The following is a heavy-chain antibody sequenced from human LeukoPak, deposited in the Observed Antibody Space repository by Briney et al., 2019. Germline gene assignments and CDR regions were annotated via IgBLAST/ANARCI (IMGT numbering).Heavy chain of an antibody. CDR1: GGSVSSGSYY. V-gene: IGHV4-61*01. Sequence: SETLSLTCTVSGGSVSSGSYYWSWIRQPPGKGLERIGYIYYSGSTNYNPSLKSRVTISVDTSKNQFSLKLSSVTAADTAVYYCARDRRNLFNPWGQGTLVTVSS. CDR2: IYYSGST. CDR3: ARDRRNLFNP. J-gene: IGHJ5*02. D-gene: IGHD1-14*01.